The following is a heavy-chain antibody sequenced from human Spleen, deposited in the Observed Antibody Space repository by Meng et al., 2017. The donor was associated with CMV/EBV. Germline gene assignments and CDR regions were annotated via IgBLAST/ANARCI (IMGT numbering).Heavy chain of an antibody. V-gene: IGHV3-23*01. CDR1: GFTFSSYA. CDR3: AKMSLITGGGLDP. CDR2: ISGSGGST. J-gene: IGHJ5*02. Sequence: GGSLRLSCAASGFTFSSYAMRGVRQAPGKGREWVSAISGSGGSTYYAYSVKGRFTISRDNSKNTLYLQMNSLRAEDTAVYYCAKMSLITGGGLDPWGQGTLVTVSS. D-gene: IGHD3-16*01.